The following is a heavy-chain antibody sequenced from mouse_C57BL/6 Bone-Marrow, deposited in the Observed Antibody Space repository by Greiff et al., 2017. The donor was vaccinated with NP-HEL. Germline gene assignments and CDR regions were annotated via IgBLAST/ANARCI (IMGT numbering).Heavy chain of an antibody. CDR1: GFTFSDYY. J-gene: IGHJ2*01. CDR3: ARVGQGYFDY. D-gene: IGHD3-3*01. V-gene: IGHV5-16*01. CDR2: INYDGSST. Sequence: EVQRVESEGGLVQPGSSMKLSCTASGFTFSDYYMAWVRQVPEKGLEWVANINYDGSSTYYLDSLKSRFIISGDNAKNILYLQMSSLKSEDTATYYCARVGQGYFDYWGQGTTLTVSS.